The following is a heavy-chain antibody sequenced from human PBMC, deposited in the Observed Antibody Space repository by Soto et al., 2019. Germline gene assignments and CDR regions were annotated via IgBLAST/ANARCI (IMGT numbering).Heavy chain of an antibody. J-gene: IGHJ5*01. CDR1: GFTLSKYW. CDR3: TIGEMATIRNSDDS. V-gene: IGHV3-23*01. Sequence: PGGSLRLSCAATGFTLSKYWMAWVRQTPGKGLEWVSALSRSGGATYYADSVKGRFTISRDTSVNTLYLQMNNLRVEDTAIYYCTIGEMATIRNSDDSSGQGTLDTVSS. CDR2: LSRSGGAT. D-gene: IGHD5-12*01.